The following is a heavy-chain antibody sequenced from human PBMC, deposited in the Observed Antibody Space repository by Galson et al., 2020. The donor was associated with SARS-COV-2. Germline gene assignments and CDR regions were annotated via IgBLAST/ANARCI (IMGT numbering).Heavy chain of an antibody. CDR2: IWYDGSNK. CDR3: ARDSSSSLYGMYV. CDR1: GFTFSSYG. J-gene: IGHJ6*02. D-gene: IGHD6-13*01. Sequence: SLKISCAASGFTFSSYGMHWVRQAPGKGLEWVAVIWYDGSNKYYADSVKGRFTIPRDNSNKTLYLQMNSMRAEDTAVYYCARDSSSSLYGMYVWGQGTTVTVSS. V-gene: IGHV3-33*01.